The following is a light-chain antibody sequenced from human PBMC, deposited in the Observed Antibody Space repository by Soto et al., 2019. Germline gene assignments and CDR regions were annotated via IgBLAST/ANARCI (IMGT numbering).Light chain of an antibody. CDR2: EVN. Sequence: QSALTQPASVSGSPGQSITISCTGTSNDIGGYNYVSWYQQHPGKAPKLIIYEVNSRPSGVSNRFSGSKSGNTASLTISGLQAEDEADYFCRSYSRSFTVLFGGGTKLTVL. CDR3: RSYSRSFTVL. CDR1: SNDIGGYNY. J-gene: IGLJ2*01. V-gene: IGLV2-14*01.